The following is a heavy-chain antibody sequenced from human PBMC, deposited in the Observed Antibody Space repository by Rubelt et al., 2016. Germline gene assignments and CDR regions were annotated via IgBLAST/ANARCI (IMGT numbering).Heavy chain of an antibody. D-gene: IGHD3-10*01. CDR1: GFTFSNYW. V-gene: IGHV3-74*01. CDR2: INSDGTTT. J-gene: IGHJ6*02. CDR3: ARGHYQLEV. Sequence: EVQLVESGGELIQPGGPLRLSCAASGFTFSNYWMHWVRQAPGKGLVWVARINSDGTTTTYADSVKGRFTISRDNAKKSLFLQMNSLRVEDTAVYYCARGHYQLEVWGQGTTVTVSS.